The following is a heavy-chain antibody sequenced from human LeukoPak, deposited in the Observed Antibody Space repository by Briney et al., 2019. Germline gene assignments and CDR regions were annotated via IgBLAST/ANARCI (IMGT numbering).Heavy chain of an antibody. D-gene: IGHD3-22*01. CDR2: ISSSSSTI. V-gene: IGHV3-48*01. CDR3: ARLGVYYYDSSGSFDY. Sequence: GGSLRLSCAASGFTFSSYSINWVRQAPGKGLEWVSYISSSSSTIYYADSVKGRFTISRDNAKNSLYLQMNSLRAEDTAVYYCARLGVYYYDSSGSFDYWGQGTLVTVSS. J-gene: IGHJ4*02. CDR1: GFTFSSYS.